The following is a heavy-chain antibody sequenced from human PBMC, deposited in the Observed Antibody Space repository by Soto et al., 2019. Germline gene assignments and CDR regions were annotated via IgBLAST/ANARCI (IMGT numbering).Heavy chain of an antibody. CDR3: AALDSSSSVYPL. CDR1: GFTFTSSA. V-gene: IGHV1-58*01. D-gene: IGHD6-6*01. J-gene: IGHJ4*02. CDR2: IVVGSGNT. Sequence: VASVKVSCKASGFTFTSSAVQWVRQARGQRLEWIGWIVVGSGNTNYAQKFQERVTITRDMSTSTAYMELSSLRSEDTAVYYCAALDSSSSVYPLWGQGTLVTVSS.